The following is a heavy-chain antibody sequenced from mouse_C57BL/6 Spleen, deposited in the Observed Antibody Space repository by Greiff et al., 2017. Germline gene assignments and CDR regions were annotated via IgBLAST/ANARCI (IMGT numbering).Heavy chain of an antibody. V-gene: IGHV1-26*01. Sequence: EVQLQQSGPELVKPGASVKISCKASGYTFTDYYMNWVKQSHGKSLEWIGDINPNNGGTSYNQKFKGKATLTVDKSSSTAYMELRSLTSEDSAVYYCARSYYGRGMDYWGQGTSVTVSS. CDR3: ARSYYGRGMDY. CDR1: GYTFTDYY. D-gene: IGHD2-10*01. J-gene: IGHJ4*01. CDR2: INPNNGGT.